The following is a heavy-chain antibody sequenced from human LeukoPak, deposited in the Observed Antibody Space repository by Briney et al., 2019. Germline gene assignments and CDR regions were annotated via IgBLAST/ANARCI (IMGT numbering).Heavy chain of an antibody. CDR1: AYTFTSYY. CDR2: INPSGGST. Sequence: AAGTLSCKASAYTFTSYYMHRVRHGPGQGLGWMGIINPSGGSTSYAQKFQGRVTMTRDMSTSTVYMDLSSLRSEDTAVYYCARGGATDAFDIWGQGTMVTVSS. CDR3: ARGGATDAFDI. V-gene: IGHV1-46*01. D-gene: IGHD5-24*01. J-gene: IGHJ3*02.